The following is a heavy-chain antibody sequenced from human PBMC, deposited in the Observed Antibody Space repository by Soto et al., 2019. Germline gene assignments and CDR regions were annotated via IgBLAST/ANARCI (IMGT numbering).Heavy chain of an antibody. D-gene: IGHD2-2*01. V-gene: IGHV1-69*13. J-gene: IGHJ6*02. CDR2: IIPIFGTA. Sequence: GASVKVSCKASGGTLTHYAISWVRQAPGQGLEWMGGIIPIFGTANYAQKFQGRVTITADESTSTAYMELSSLRSEDTAVYYCARGGCSSTSCMGYYYGMDVWGQGTTVTVSS. CDR3: ARGGCSSTSCMGYYYGMDV. CDR1: GGTLTHYA.